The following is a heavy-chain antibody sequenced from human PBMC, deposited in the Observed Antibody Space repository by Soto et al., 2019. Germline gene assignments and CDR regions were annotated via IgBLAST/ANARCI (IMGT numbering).Heavy chain of an antibody. J-gene: IGHJ4*02. CDR2: IYPGDSDT. D-gene: IGHD6-19*01. CDR3: AIQHPLDSSAWYN. CDR1: GYSFTNYW. Sequence: PGESLKISCKASGYSFTNYWIGWVRQIPGKGLEWMGTIYPGDSDTRYSPSFQGQVTFSVDKSINTAYLHWTSLKASDTAIYYCAIQHPLDSSAWYNWGQGTLVTVSS. V-gene: IGHV5-51*01.